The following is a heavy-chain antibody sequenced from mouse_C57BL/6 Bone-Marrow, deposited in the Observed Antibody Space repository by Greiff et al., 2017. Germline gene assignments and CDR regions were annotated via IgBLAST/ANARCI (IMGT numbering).Heavy chain of an antibody. CDR1: GFAFSAYY. J-gene: IGHJ1*03. CDR2: ISNGGGST. Sequence: EVQLVESGGGLVQPGGSLKLSCAASGFAFSAYYMSWVRQTPEKRLEWVAYISNGGGSTYYPDTVKGRFPISRDNAKNTLYLQMSRLKSEDTAMYYCARGTYYYGSGRYVDVWGTGTTVTVSS. D-gene: IGHD1-1*01. CDR3: ARGTYYYGSGRYVDV. V-gene: IGHV5-12*01.